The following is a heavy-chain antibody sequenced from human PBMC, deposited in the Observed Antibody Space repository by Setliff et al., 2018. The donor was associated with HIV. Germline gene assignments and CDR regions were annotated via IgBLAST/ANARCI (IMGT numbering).Heavy chain of an antibody. V-gene: IGHV1-3*01. Sequence: ASVKVSCKTSGYSFSSHPIHWVRQAPGQRPEWMGWIKHGNGDTQYSQKFRDRVTITRDTSADTIDMGLSSLRSEDTAVYYCARDLCDSVKCYLYNWFDPWGQGTLVTVSS. CDR1: GYSFSSHP. CDR3: ARDLCDSVKCYLYNWFDP. J-gene: IGHJ5*02. CDR2: IKHGNGDT. D-gene: IGHD3-22*01.